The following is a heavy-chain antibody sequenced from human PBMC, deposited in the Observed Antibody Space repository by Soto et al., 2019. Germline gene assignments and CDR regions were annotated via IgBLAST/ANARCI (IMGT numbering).Heavy chain of an antibody. CDR2: ISSSSSYI. V-gene: IGHV3-21*01. Sequence: GGSLRLSCAASGFTFSSYSMNWVRQAPGKGLEWVSSISSSSSYIYYADSVKGRFTISRDNAKNSLYLQMNSLRAEDTAVYYCARAEASADGMEVWGQGTTVTVSS. D-gene: IGHD6-25*01. CDR3: ARAEASADGMEV. J-gene: IGHJ6*02. CDR1: GFTFSSYS.